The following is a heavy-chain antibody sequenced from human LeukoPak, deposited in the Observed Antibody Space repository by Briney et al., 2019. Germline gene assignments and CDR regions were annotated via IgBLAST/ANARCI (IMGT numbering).Heavy chain of an antibody. Sequence: SETLSLTCTVSGGSISSSSYYWGWIRQPPGKGLEWIGSTYYSGSTYYNPSLKSRVTISVDTSKNQFSLKLSSVTAADTAVYYCARHTTIFGHFGYWGQGTLVTVSS. CDR2: TYYSGST. CDR3: ARHTTIFGHFGY. D-gene: IGHD3-3*01. CDR1: GGSISSSSYY. J-gene: IGHJ4*02. V-gene: IGHV4-39*01.